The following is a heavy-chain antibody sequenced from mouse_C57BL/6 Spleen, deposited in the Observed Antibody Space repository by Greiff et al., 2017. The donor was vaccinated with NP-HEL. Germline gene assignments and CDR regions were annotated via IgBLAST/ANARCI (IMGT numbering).Heavy chain of an antibody. CDR1: GYSFTGYY. CDR3: ARRSFYYGNLYYFDY. J-gene: IGHJ2*01. V-gene: IGHV1-42*01. Sequence: EVQLQESGPELVKPGASVKISCKASGYSFTGYYMNWVKQSPEKSLEWIGEINPSTGGTTYNQKFKAKATLTVDKSSSTAYMQLKSLTSEDSAVYYCARRSFYYGNLYYFDYWGQGTTLTVSS. D-gene: IGHD2-1*01. CDR2: INPSTGGT.